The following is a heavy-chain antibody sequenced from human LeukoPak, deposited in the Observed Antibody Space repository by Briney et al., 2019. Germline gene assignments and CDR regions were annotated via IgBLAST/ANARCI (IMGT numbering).Heavy chain of an antibody. CDR1: GFTVSSNY. J-gene: IGHJ4*02. V-gene: IGHV3-66*01. Sequence: GGSLRLSCAASGFTVSSNYMSWVRQAPGKGLEWVSVIYSGGSTYYADSVKGRFTISRDNSKNTLYLQMNSLRAEDTAVYYCARERGSYYDGYFDYWGQGTLVTVSS. CDR3: ARERGSYYDGYFDY. D-gene: IGHD1-26*01. CDR2: IYSGGST.